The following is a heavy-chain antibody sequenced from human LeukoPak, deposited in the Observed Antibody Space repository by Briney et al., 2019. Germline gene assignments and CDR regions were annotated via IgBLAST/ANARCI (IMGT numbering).Heavy chain of an antibody. D-gene: IGHD3-22*01. V-gene: IGHV4-34*01. Sequence: SETLSLTCAVYGGSFSGYYWSWIRQPPGKGLEWIGEINHSGSTNYNPSLKSRVTISVDTSKNQFSLKLSSVTAADTAVYYCARDLYYYDSSGYYSWGQGTLVTVSS. CDR1: GGSFSGYY. CDR2: INHSGST. CDR3: ARDLYYYDSSGYYS. J-gene: IGHJ4*02.